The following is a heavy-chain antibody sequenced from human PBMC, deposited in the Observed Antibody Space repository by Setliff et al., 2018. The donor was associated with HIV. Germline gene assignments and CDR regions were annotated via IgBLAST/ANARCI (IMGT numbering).Heavy chain of an antibody. J-gene: IGHJ6*03. Sequence: PSETLSLTCTVSGDSVSSASYYWSWIRQPPGKGLEWIGYIYYSGTTKYNPSLKSRVTISVDTSKNQFSLKVSSVTAADTAVDYCASEAWASYRSSSGYYYYYMDVWGKGTTVTVSS. V-gene: IGHV4-61*01. CDR2: IYYSGTT. D-gene: IGHD6-6*01. CDR3: ASEAWASYRSSSGYYYYYMDV. CDR1: GDSVSSASYY.